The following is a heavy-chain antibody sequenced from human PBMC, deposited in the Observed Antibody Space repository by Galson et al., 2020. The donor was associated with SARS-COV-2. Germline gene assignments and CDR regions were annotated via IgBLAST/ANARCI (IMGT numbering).Heavy chain of an antibody. J-gene: IGHJ3*02. CDR3: AALVVVAASDDFDI. Sequence: GESLKISCAASGFTFSSYGMHWVRQAPGKGLEWVAFISYDGGNKQSADSGKGRFTISRDNSKNTLYLQMNSLRAEDTAVYYCAALVVVAASDDFDIWGQGTMVTVSS. V-gene: IGHV3-30*03. CDR2: ISYDGGNK. D-gene: IGHD2-15*01. CDR1: GFTFSSYG.